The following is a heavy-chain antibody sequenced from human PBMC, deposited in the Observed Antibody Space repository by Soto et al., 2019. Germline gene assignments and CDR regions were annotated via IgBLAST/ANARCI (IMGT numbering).Heavy chain of an antibody. Sequence: EVQLVESWGGLFQPGGSLKLSCATSRFTFSGSAMHWVRQAPGKGLEWLGHIRSKANNYATAYVASVKGRFTMSRDDSTNTAYLQMNSLKSEETAVYYCTSPRPETIAFNLWGQGTVVTVSS. V-gene: IGHV3-73*02. CDR1: RFTFSGSA. CDR2: IRSKANNYAT. J-gene: IGHJ3*01. CDR3: TSPRPETIAFNL.